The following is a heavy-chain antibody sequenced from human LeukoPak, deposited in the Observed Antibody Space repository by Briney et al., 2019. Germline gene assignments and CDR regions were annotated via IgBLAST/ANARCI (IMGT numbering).Heavy chain of an antibody. CDR2: VYDSGST. J-gene: IGHJ5*02. CDR1: GGSISGHY. Sequence: PSETMSLTSTVYGGSISGHYWSWNRQPPGKRLEWIGYVYDSGSTNYNPSLSSRVTISLDTSKNQFSLKLSSVTAADTAVYYCARLSGKWTWGQGTLVTVSS. V-gene: IGHV4-59*11. D-gene: IGHD1-26*01. CDR3: ARLSGKWT.